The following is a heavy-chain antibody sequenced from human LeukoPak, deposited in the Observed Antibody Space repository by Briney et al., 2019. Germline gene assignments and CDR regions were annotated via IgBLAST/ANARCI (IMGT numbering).Heavy chain of an antibody. V-gene: IGHV4-38-2*01. J-gene: IGHJ4*02. CDR1: AYSISSGYY. D-gene: IGHD5-18*01. Sequence: PSETLSLTCAVSAYSISSGYYWGWIRQPPGKGLEWIGSIYHSGSTYYNPSLKSRVTISVDTSKNQFSLKLISVTAADTAVYYCANESERSWIQAGMDYWGQGTLVTVSS. CDR3: ANESERSWIQAGMDY. CDR2: IYHSGST.